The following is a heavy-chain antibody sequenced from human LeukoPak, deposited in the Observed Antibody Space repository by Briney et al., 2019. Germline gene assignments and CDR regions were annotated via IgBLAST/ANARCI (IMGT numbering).Heavy chain of an antibody. Sequence: PGGSLRLSCAASGFTFSNAWMSWVRQAPGKGLEWVGRIKSKTDGGTTDYAAPVKGRFTISRDDSKNTLYLQMNSLKTEDIAVYYCTTLKDIVVVVAATPDYYYYMDVWGKGTTVTVSS. V-gene: IGHV3-15*01. CDR2: IKSKTDGGTT. J-gene: IGHJ6*03. CDR1: GFTFSNAW. D-gene: IGHD2-15*01. CDR3: TTLKDIVVVVAATPDYYYYMDV.